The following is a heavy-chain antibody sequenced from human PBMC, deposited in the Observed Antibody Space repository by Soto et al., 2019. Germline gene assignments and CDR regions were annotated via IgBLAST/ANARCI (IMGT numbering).Heavy chain of an antibody. CDR1: GFTFSDYY. V-gene: IGHV3-11*06. Sequence: QVQLVESGGGLVKPGGSLRLSCAASGFTFSDYYMSWIRQAPGKGLEWVSYISSSSSYTNYADSVKGRFTISRDNAKNALYLQMSSLRAEDTAVYYCARDGGSDTAMVTDWYFDLWGRGTLVTVSS. CDR2: ISSSSSYT. CDR3: ARDGGSDTAMVTDWYFDL. J-gene: IGHJ2*01. D-gene: IGHD5-18*01.